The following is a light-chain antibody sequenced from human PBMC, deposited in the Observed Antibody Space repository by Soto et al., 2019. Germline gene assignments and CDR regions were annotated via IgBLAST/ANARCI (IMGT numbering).Light chain of an antibody. CDR3: SSYGGSNNPV. J-gene: IGLJ1*01. Sequence: QSVLTQPPSASGSPGQSVTISCTGTSSDVGGYNYVSWYQQHPGKAPKLMIYEVSKRPSGVPDRFSGSKSGNTASLTVSGLQAEDEADYYCSSYGGSNNPVFGTGTKLTVL. CDR2: EVS. V-gene: IGLV2-8*01. CDR1: SSDVGGYNY.